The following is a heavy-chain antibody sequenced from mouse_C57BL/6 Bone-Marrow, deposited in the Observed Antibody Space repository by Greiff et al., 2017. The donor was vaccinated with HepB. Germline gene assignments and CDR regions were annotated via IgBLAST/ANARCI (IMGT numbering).Heavy chain of an antibody. Sequence: EVQGVESGGGLVKPGGSLKLSCAASGFTFSSYAMSWVRQTPEKRLEWVATISDGGSYTYYPDNVKGRFTISRDNAKNNLYLQMSHLKSEDTAMYYCARDSAIYYYGSSYYFDYWGQGTTLTVSS. CDR1: GFTFSSYA. CDR2: ISDGGSYT. V-gene: IGHV5-4*01. J-gene: IGHJ2*01. CDR3: ARDSAIYYYGSSYYFDY. D-gene: IGHD1-1*01.